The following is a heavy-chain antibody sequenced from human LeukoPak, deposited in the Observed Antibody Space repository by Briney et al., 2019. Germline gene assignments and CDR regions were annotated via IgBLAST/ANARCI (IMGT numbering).Heavy chain of an antibody. D-gene: IGHD3-22*01. V-gene: IGHV4-59*01. CDR1: GGSISSYY. J-gene: IGHJ3*02. Sequence: SETLSLTCTVSGGSISSYYWSWIRQPPGKGLEWIGYIYYSVSTNYNPSLKSRVTISVDTSKNQFSLKLSSVTAADTAVYYCASALYDSSGADAFDIWGQGTMVTVSS. CDR2: IYYSVST. CDR3: ASALYDSSGADAFDI.